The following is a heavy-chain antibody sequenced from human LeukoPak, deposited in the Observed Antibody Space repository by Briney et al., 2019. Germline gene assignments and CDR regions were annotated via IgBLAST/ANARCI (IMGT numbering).Heavy chain of an antibody. CDR3: ARGGFIVVVPAAEIWFDP. J-gene: IGHJ5*02. V-gene: IGHV1-2*02. CDR2: INPNSGGT. CDR1: GYTFTGYY. D-gene: IGHD2-2*01. Sequence: ASVKVSCKASGYTFTGYYMHWVRQAPGQGLEWMGWINPNSGGTNYAQKFQGRVTMTRDTSISTAYMELSRLRSDDTAVYYCARGGFIVVVPAAEIWFDPWGQGTLVTVSS.